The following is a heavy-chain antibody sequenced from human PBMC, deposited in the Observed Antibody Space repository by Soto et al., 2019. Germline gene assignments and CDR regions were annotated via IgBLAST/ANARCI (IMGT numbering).Heavy chain of an antibody. CDR3: AKDDAVVDEYYYYYYYMDV. J-gene: IGHJ6*03. D-gene: IGHD2-8*02. CDR2: ISYDGSNK. V-gene: IGHV3-30*18. CDR1: GFTFSSYG. Sequence: PGGSLRLSCAASGFTFSSYGMHWVRQAPGKGLEWVAVISYDGSNKYYADSVKGRFTISRDNSKNTLYLQMNSLRAEDTAVYYCAKDDAVVDEYYYYYYYMDVWRNGTTVTVS.